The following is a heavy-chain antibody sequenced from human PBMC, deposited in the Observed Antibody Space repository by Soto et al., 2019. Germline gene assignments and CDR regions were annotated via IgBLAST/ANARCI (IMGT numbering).Heavy chain of an antibody. Sequence: QVQLQESGPGLVKPSETLSLTCTVSGGSISSYYWSWIRQPPGKGLEWIGYIYYSGSTNYNPSLKGRVAIPVDTSKHQFSLKLSSVAAAEPAVYYCARTGYSSGWTIYYFDYWGQGTLVTVSS. CDR1: GGSISSYY. J-gene: IGHJ4*02. CDR2: IYYSGST. CDR3: ARTGYSSGWTIYYFDY. V-gene: IGHV4-59*08. D-gene: IGHD6-19*01.